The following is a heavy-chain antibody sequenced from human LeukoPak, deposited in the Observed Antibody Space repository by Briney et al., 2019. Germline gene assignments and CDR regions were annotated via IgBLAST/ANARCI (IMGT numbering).Heavy chain of an antibody. D-gene: IGHD3-10*01. J-gene: IGHJ4*02. CDR3: ATLPATQFNITMVRGTGETDY. V-gene: IGHV4-59*01. CDR1: GGSISSYY. CDR2: VYKTGTT. Sequence: SETLSLTCTVSGGSISSYYCNWMRQPPGKGLEWIGYVYKTGTTNYNPSLKSRVTISADTSKNQFSLKLNSVSAADTAVYYCATLPATQFNITMVRGTGETDYWGQGTLVTVSS.